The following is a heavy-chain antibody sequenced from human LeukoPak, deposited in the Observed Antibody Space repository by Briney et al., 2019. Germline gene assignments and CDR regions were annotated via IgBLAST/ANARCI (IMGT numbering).Heavy chain of an antibody. CDR2: IKQDGSEK. CDR1: GFTFNSYW. V-gene: IGHV3-7*01. D-gene: IGHD2-2*01. Sequence: GGSLRLSCAASGFTFNSYWMSWVRQAPGKGLEWVANIKQDGSEKYYVDSVKGRFTISRDNAKNSLYLQMNSLRAEDTAVYYCARDQCSTSCYPFHYMDVWGKGTTVTVSS. J-gene: IGHJ6*03. CDR3: ARDQCSTSCYPFHYMDV.